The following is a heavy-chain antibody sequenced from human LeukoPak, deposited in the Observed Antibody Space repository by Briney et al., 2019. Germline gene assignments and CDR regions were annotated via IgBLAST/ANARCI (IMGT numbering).Heavy chain of an antibody. V-gene: IGHV1-8*01. CDR3: ARVIRVGILTVREYFQH. D-gene: IGHD3-9*01. J-gene: IGHJ1*01. CDR1: GYTFTSYD. CDR2: INPNSGNT. Sequence: ATVKVSCKASGYTFTSYDINWMRQATGQGLEWMGWINPNSGNTGYAQKFQGRVTMTKNTSISTAYTELSSLRSEDTAVYYCARVIRVGILTVREYFQHWGQGTLVTVSS.